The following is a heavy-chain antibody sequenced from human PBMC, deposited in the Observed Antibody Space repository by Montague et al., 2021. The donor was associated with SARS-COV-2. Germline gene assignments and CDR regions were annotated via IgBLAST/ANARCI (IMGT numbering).Heavy chain of an antibody. Sequence: SETLSLTCGVYCGSFIGYYWSWIHQPPGQGLEWIGEINHSGSTNYNPSPKSRVTITVDTSKNQFSLKLSSVTAADTAVYYCAIPMVRGFSGAFDIWGQGTMVTVSS. J-gene: IGHJ3*02. CDR3: AIPMVRGFSGAFDI. CDR1: CGSFIGYY. V-gene: IGHV4-34*01. D-gene: IGHD3-10*01. CDR2: INHSGST.